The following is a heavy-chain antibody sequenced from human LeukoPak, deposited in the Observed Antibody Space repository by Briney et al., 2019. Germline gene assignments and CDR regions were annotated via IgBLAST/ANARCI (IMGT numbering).Heavy chain of an antibody. Sequence: GGSLRLSCAASGFTFSSYSMNWVRQAPGKGLEWVSYISSSSSTIYYADSVKGRFTISRDNSKNTLYLQMNSLRAEDTAVYYCAKDSDGILWFLEGGQGTLVTVSS. CDR1: GFTFSSYS. J-gene: IGHJ4*02. D-gene: IGHD3-10*01. CDR3: AKDSDGILWFLE. CDR2: ISSSSSTI. V-gene: IGHV3-48*01.